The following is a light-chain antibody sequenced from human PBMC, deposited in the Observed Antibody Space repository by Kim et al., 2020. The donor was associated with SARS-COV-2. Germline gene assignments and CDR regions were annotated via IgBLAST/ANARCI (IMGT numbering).Light chain of an antibody. Sequence: VLTQSPATLSVSPGERATLSCRASQNVGNSLAWYQQKPGQAPRLLIYDASTRATVIPARFSGSGSGTEFTLTISSLQSEDFAVYYCHQYNNWPLYSFGQGTKLEIK. V-gene: IGKV3-15*01. J-gene: IGKJ2*03. CDR2: DAS. CDR1: QNVGNS. CDR3: HQYNNWPLYS.